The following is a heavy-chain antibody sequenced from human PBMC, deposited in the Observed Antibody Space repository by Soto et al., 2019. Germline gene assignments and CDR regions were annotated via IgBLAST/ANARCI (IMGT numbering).Heavy chain of an antibody. Sequence: SETLSLTCTVSGGSISSYFWTWIRQPAGKGLDWIGRISTSGTTNYNPSLKSRVTMSVDTSKNHFSLNLTSVTAADTAVYYCAREGPSYCGGDDCYSGGVWIDSWGQGTLVTVSS. V-gene: IGHV4-4*07. D-gene: IGHD2-21*02. CDR3: AREGPSYCGGDDCYSGGVWIDS. CDR1: GGSISSYF. CDR2: ISTSGTT. J-gene: IGHJ4*02.